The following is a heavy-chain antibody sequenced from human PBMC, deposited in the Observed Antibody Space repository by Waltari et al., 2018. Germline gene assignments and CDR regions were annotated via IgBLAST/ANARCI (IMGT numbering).Heavy chain of an antibody. D-gene: IGHD3-16*01. Sequence: QLQLQESGPGLVKPSETLSLTCTVSGGSISSSSYYWGWIRQPPGKGLEWIGSIYYSGNTYYNPSLKSRVTISIDTSKNQLSLKLISVTAADTAVYYCARMGSHWYFDLWGRGTLVTVSS. J-gene: IGHJ2*01. CDR1: GGSISSSSYY. CDR2: IYYSGNT. CDR3: ARMGSHWYFDL. V-gene: IGHV4-39*01.